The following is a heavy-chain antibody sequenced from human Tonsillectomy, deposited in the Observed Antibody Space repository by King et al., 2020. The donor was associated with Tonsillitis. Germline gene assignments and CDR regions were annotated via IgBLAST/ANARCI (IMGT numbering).Heavy chain of an antibody. CDR3: ARWSSNDYADWFDP. V-gene: IGHV2-26*01. CDR2: IFSNDEK. J-gene: IGHJ5*02. D-gene: IGHD4-17*01. CDR1: GFSLTNDRMG. Sequence: TLKESGPVLVKPTETLTLTCTVSGFSLTNDRMGVGWIRQPPGKALGWLAHIFSNDEKSYSTSLKRRLTISKDTSNSQVVLTLTNMDPVDTATYYCARWSSNDYADWFDPWGQGTLVTVSS.